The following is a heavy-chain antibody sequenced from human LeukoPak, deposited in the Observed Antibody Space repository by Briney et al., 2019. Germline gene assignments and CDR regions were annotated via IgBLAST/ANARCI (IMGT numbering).Heavy chain of an antibody. V-gene: IGHV1-3*03. Sequence: ASVKVSCKASGYTFNTYAMHWLRQAPGQRIEWMGWINTGNGNTGYSQELQGRVTITGDTSARTAYMELSSLRSEDMAVYYCAGVRLVRSGSILFDYWGQGTLVIVSS. CDR1: GYTFNTYA. CDR2: INTGNGNT. D-gene: IGHD3-22*01. J-gene: IGHJ4*02. CDR3: AGVRLVRSGSILFDY.